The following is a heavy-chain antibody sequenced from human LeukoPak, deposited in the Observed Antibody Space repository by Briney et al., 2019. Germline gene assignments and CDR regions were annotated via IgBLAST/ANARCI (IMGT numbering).Heavy chain of an antibody. CDR1: GGSIRTSSYY. V-gene: IGHV4-39*07. CDR2: IYYSGSI. D-gene: IGHD6-13*01. CDR3: ARVRAAAVPYYFDY. J-gene: IGHJ4*02. Sequence: PSETLSLIWTVSGGSIRTSSYYWGWIRQPPGKGLEWIGSIYYSGSIYSNGSLKSRVTISVETSKNQFSLKLSSVTAADTAMYYCARVRAAAVPYYFDYWGRGTLVTVSS.